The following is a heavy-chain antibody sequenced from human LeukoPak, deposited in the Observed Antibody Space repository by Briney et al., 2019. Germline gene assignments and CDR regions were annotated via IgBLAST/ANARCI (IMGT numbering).Heavy chain of an antibody. V-gene: IGHV1-8*01. CDR3: ARVLDTAMVIVY. D-gene: IGHD5-18*01. CDR2: MNPNSGNT. Sequence: ASVKVSCRASGYTFTSYDINWVRQATEQGLSWMGWMNPNSGNTGYAQKFQGRVTMTRDTSISTAYMELSSLRSVDTAVYYCARVLDTAMVIVYWGQGTLVTVSS. J-gene: IGHJ4*02. CDR1: GYTFTSYD.